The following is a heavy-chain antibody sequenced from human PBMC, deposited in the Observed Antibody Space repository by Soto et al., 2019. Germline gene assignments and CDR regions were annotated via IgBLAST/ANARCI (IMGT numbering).Heavy chain of an antibody. Sequence: QERLVQSGAEVRKPGSSVKVSCKVTGGTSTRYAINWVRQAPGQGLEWMGGIVPMFGTSKYAQKFQGRVTITADTSTNIAYMELRSLRSVDTGVYYCNRGSEYDFWSGYLWGQGTLVSVSS. CDR3: NRGSEYDFWSGYL. J-gene: IGHJ4*02. CDR2: IVPMFGTS. CDR1: GGTSTRYA. V-gene: IGHV1-69*06. D-gene: IGHD3-3*01.